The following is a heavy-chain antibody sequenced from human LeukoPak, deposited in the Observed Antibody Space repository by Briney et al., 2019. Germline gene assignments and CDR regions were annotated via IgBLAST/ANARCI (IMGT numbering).Heavy chain of an antibody. J-gene: IGHJ4*02. CDR2: TSHNEGNR. CDR1: GFTFSGYA. Sequence: GGSLRLSCAASGFTFSGYAMHWVRQAPAKGLEWVAATSHNEGNRYYADSVKGRFTISRDNSRNTLYLEVNSLRTDDTAVYFCARGPGLAMGKGYFDYCGQGTLVTVSS. D-gene: IGHD5-18*01. V-gene: IGHV3-30-3*01. CDR3: ARGPGLAMGKGYFDY.